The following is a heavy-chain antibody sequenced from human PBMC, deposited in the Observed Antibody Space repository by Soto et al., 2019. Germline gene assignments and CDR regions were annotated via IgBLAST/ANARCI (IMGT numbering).Heavy chain of an antibody. Sequence: EVQLLESGGGLVQPGGSLRLSCAASGFTFSSYAMSWVRQAPGKGLEWVSAISGSGGSTYYADSVKGRFTISRDNSKNTLYLQMNSLRAEDTAVYYCANKGQLERRGYYYYGMDVWGQGTTVTVSS. CDR2: ISGSGGST. CDR1: GFTFSSYA. V-gene: IGHV3-23*01. J-gene: IGHJ6*02. D-gene: IGHD1-1*01. CDR3: ANKGQLERRGYYYYGMDV.